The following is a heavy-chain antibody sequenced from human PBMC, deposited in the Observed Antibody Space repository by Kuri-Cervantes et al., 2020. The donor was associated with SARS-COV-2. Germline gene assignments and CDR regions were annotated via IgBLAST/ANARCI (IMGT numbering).Heavy chain of an antibody. CDR1: GFPFDDYD. D-gene: IGHD2-15*01. Sequence: LSLTCAASGFPFDDYDMHWVRQAPGKGLEWVSGISWNSGSIGYAYSVKGRVTISRDNAKNSLYLQMNSLRAEDTSVYYCARDPGYCSGVSCYRYYYYYYMDVWGKGTTVTVSS. CDR2: ISWNSGSI. CDR3: ARDPGYCSGVSCYRYYYYYYMDV. J-gene: IGHJ6*03. V-gene: IGHV3-9*01.